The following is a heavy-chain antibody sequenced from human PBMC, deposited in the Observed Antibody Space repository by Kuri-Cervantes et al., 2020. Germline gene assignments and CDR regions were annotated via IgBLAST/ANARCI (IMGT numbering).Heavy chain of an antibody. Sequence: ASVKVSCKASGYTFTSYGISWVRQAPGQGLEWMGIINPSGGSTSYAQKFQGRVTMTRDTSTSTVYMELSSLRSEDTAVYYCARDLGGSFGWFDPWGQGTLVTVSS. V-gene: IGHV1-46*01. D-gene: IGHD3-16*01. CDR3: ARDLGGSFGWFDP. CDR2: INPSGGST. CDR1: GYTFTSYG. J-gene: IGHJ5*02.